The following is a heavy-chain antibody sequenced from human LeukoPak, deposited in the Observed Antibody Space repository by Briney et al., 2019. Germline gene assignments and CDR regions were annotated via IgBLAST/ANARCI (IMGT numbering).Heavy chain of an antibody. V-gene: IGHV1-69*13. CDR1: GGTFSSYA. J-gene: IGHJ4*02. CDR2: IIPIFGTA. CDR3: ARVQKGVHYLDY. Sequence: SVKVSCKASGGTFSSYAISWVRQAPGQGLEWMGGIIPIFGTANYAQKFQGRVTITADESTSTAYMELSSLRSEDTAVYYCARVQKGVHYLDYWGQGTLVTVSS. D-gene: IGHD3-10*01.